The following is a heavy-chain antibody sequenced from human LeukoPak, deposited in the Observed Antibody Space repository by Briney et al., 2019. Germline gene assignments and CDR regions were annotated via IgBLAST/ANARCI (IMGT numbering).Heavy chain of an antibody. CDR2: ISAYNGNT. Sequence: ASVKVSCKASGYTFTSYGISWVRQAPGQGLEWMGWISAYNGNTNYAQKLQGRVNMTTDTSTSTAYMELRSLRSDDTAVYYCARGGEWELLPGDFDYWGQGTLVTVSS. J-gene: IGHJ4*02. D-gene: IGHD1-26*01. CDR3: ARGGEWELLPGDFDY. V-gene: IGHV1-18*01. CDR1: GYTFTSYG.